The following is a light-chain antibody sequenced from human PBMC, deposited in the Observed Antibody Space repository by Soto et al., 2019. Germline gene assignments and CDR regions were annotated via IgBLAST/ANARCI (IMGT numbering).Light chain of an antibody. CDR2: DVS. CDR1: SSDVGGYNY. CDR3: SSYTSSSTLEV. J-gene: IGLJ1*01. Sequence: LTQPASVSGSPGQSITISCTGTSSDVGGYNYVSWYQQHPGKAHKLMIYDVSNRPSGVSNRFSGSKSGNTASLTISGLQAEDEADYYCSSYTSSSTLEVFGTGTKVTVL. V-gene: IGLV2-14*01.